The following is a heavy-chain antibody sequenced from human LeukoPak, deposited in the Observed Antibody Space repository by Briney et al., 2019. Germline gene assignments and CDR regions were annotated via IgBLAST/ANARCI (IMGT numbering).Heavy chain of an antibody. CDR3: ARARRDAFDI. V-gene: IGHV4-39*01. Sequence: SETLSLTCTVSGRSISSSSYYWGWLRQPPGKGLEWIGSIYYSGSTYYNPSLKSRVTISVDTSKNQFSLKLSSVTAADTAVYYCARARRDAFDIWGQGTMVTVSS. CDR2: IYYSGST. CDR1: GRSISSSSYY. J-gene: IGHJ3*02.